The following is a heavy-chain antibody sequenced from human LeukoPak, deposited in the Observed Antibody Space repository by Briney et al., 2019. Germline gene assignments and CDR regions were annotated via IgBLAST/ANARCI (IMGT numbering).Heavy chain of an antibody. CDR3: ARVGSMTSFFDI. CDR1: GFTFSNYY. CDR2: ISSSSTYI. Sequence: GGSLRLSCAASGFTFSNYYMNWVRQAPGKGLEWVSFISSSSTYIYYADSVKGRFTISRDNAKNSLYLQMNSLRAEDTAVYYCARVGSMTSFFDIWGQGTMVTVSS. J-gene: IGHJ3*02. D-gene: IGHD3-9*01. V-gene: IGHV3-21*01.